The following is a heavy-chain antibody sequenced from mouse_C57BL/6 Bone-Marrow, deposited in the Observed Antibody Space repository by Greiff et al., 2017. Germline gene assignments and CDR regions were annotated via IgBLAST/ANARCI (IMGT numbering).Heavy chain of an antibody. CDR3: AREKRLLGCFAY. Sequence: QVQLQQPGAELVMPGASVKLSCKASGYTFTSYWMHWVKQRPGQGLEWIGEIDPSDSYTNYNQKFKGKSTLTVDKSSSTAYMQLSSLTSEDSAVYYCAREKRLLGCFAYWGQGTLVTVSA. J-gene: IGHJ3*01. CDR1: GYTFTSYW. CDR2: IDPSDSYT. D-gene: IGHD1-1*02. V-gene: IGHV1-69*01.